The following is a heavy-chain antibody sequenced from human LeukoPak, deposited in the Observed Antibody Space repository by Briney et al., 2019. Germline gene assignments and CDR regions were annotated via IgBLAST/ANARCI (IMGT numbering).Heavy chain of an antibody. J-gene: IGHJ6*03. CDR2: IYTSGST. CDR3: AREVTTPLDYYYYYMDV. CDR1: GGSISSGSYY. V-gene: IGHV4-61*02. D-gene: IGHD4-11*01. Sequence: SETLSLTCTASGGSISSGSYYWSWTRQPAGKGLEWIGRIYTSGSTNYNPSLKSRVTISVDTSKNQFSLKLSSVTAADTAVYYCAREVTTPLDYYYYYMDVWGKGTTVTVSS.